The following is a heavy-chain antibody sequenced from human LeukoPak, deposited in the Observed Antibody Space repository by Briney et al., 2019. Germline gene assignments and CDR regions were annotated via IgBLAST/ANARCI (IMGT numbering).Heavy chain of an antibody. CDR1: GFTFSSYA. CDR3: ATHLAYCSEGSCSYFDY. J-gene: IGHJ4*02. Sequence: GGSLRLSCAASGFTFSSYAMNWVRQAPGKGLEWVSAISGDGGSTYYTDSVKGRFTISRDNSKNMLYLQMNSLRGDDTAVYYCATHLAYCSEGSCSYFDYWGQGTLVTVSS. D-gene: IGHD2-15*01. V-gene: IGHV3-23*01. CDR2: ISGDGGST.